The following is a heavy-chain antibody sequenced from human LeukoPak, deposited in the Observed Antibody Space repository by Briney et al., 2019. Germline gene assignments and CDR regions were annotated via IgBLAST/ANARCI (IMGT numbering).Heavy chain of an antibody. V-gene: IGHV1-2*02. Sequence: GASLKVSCKASGDTFTGYYIHWVRQAPGQGLEWMGWINPNSGGTNYAQKFQGRVTMTRDTSISTAYMELSRLRSDDTAVYYCACGGSGWTLNWFDPWGQGTLVSVSS. D-gene: IGHD6-19*01. J-gene: IGHJ5*02. CDR3: ACGGSGWTLNWFDP. CDR1: GDTFTGYY. CDR2: INPNSGGT.